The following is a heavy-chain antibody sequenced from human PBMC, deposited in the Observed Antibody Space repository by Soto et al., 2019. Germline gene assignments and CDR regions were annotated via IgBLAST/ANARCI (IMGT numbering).Heavy chain of an antibody. Sequence: VSGPTLVNPTQTLTLTCIFSGFSLRTSGVGVGWIRQPPGKALEWLGFIYWNDDKRYSPSLKSRLTITKDTSKNQVVLTMTNMDPVDAATYYCAKSGSSGWYGWFDPWGQGTLVTVSS. CDR3: AKSGSSGWYGWFDP. CDR2: IYWNDDK. CDR1: GFSLRTSGVG. D-gene: IGHD6-19*01. V-gene: IGHV2-5*01. J-gene: IGHJ5*02.